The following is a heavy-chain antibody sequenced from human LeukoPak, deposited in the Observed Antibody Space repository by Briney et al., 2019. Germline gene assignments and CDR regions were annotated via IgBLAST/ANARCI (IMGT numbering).Heavy chain of an antibody. Sequence: SETLSLTCTVSGGSISSGSYYWSWIRQPPGKGLEWIGEINHSGSTNYNPSLKSRVTISVDTSKNQFSLKLSSVIAADTAVYYCARHGFVWGSAKHWGQGTLVTVSS. J-gene: IGHJ4*02. CDR3: ARHGFVWGSAKH. CDR2: INHSGST. D-gene: IGHD3-16*01. CDR1: GGSISSGSYY. V-gene: IGHV4-39*01.